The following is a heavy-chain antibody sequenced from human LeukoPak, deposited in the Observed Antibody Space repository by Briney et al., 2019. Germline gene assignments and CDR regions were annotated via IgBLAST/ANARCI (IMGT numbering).Heavy chain of an antibody. CDR1: GYFISSGYY. J-gene: IGHJ4*02. CDR3: ARGGASYSSGWCPGY. V-gene: IGHV4-38-2*01. CDR2: IYHSGST. D-gene: IGHD6-19*01. Sequence: SETLSLTCAVSGYFISSGYYWGWIRQPPGKGLEWIGNIYHSGSTYYNPSLKSRVTISVDTSKNQFSLKLSSVTAADTAVYYCARGGASYSSGWCPGYWGQGTLVTVSS.